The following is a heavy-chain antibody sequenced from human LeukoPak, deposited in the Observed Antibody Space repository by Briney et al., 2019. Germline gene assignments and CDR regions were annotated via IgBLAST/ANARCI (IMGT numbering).Heavy chain of an antibody. CDR2: INPSGGST. CDR1: GYTFTSYY. D-gene: IGHD5/OR15-5a*01. J-gene: IGHJ4*02. Sequence: ASVKVSCKASGYTFTSYYMHWVRQAPGQGLEWMGIINPSGGSTSYAQKFQGRVTITRDMSTSTVYMELSSLRSEDTAVYYCARDLEGLPLDYWGQGTLVTVSS. CDR3: ARDLEGLPLDY. V-gene: IGHV1-46*01.